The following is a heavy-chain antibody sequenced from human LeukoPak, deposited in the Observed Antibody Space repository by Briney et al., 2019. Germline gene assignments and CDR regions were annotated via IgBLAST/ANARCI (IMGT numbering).Heavy chain of an antibody. CDR3: ARDVFGEAAAGVDY. J-gene: IGHJ4*02. CDR2: IYYSGST. V-gene: IGHV4-31*03. Sequence: SETLSLTCTVSGGSISSGGYYWSWLRQHPGRGLEWIGYIYYSGSTYYNPSLKGRVTISVDTSKNQFSLKLSSVTAADTAVYYCARDVFGEAAAGVDYWGQGTLVTVSS. CDR1: GGSISSGGYY. D-gene: IGHD6-13*01.